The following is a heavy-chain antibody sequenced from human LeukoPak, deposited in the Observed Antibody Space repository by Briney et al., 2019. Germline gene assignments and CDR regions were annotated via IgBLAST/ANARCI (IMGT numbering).Heavy chain of an antibody. CDR2: ISSTSSYI. CDR1: GFTFSSYN. V-gene: IGHV3-21*04. CDR3: AREGGSYNFDS. J-gene: IGHJ4*02. D-gene: IGHD1-26*01. Sequence: GGSPRLSCAASGFTFSSYNMNWVRQAPGKGLEWVSSISSTSSYIYYADSVKGRFTISRDNSKNTLYLQMNSLRAEDTAVYYCAREGGSYNFDSWGQGTVVTVSS.